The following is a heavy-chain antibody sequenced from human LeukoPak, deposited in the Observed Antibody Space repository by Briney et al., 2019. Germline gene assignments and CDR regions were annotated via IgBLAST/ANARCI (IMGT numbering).Heavy chain of an antibody. J-gene: IGHJ3*02. Sequence: SETLSLTCTVSGGSISSYYWSWVRQPPGKGLEWIGYIYYSGSNNYNLSLTSRVTISVDTSKNQFSLKLSSVTAADTAVYYCAREPQYYYGSGAVAFDIWGQGTMVTVSS. V-gene: IGHV4-59*01. CDR2: IYYSGSN. D-gene: IGHD3-10*01. CDR3: AREPQYYYGSGAVAFDI. CDR1: GGSISSYY.